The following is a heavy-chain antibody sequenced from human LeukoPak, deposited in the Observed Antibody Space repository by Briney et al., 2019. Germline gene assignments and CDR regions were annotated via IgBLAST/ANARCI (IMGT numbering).Heavy chain of an antibody. J-gene: IGHJ4*02. D-gene: IGHD3-22*01. CDR3: ATLPYYYDSSGSYYFDY. Sequence: GGSLRLSCAASGFIFNSYGLHWVRHAPGKGLEGVAFIRYDGSNKYYADSVKGRFTISRDNSKNTLYLQMNSLRVEDTAVYYCATLPYYYDSSGSYYFDYWGQGTLVTVSS. CDR1: GFIFNSYG. V-gene: IGHV3-30*02. CDR2: IRYDGSNK.